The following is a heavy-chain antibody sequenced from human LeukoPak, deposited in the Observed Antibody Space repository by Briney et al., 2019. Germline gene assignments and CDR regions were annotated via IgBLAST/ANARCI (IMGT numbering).Heavy chain of an antibody. CDR1: GFTFSSYE. D-gene: IGHD1-26*01. Sequence: PGGSLRLSCAASGFTFSSYEMNWVRQAPGKGLEWISYISGGGSAIYYADSVKGRFTISRDNSRNTLYLQMNSLRAEDTALYYCAKDGDTVSGTYYFDMDVWGKGTTVTISS. CDR3: AKDGDTVSGTYYFDMDV. CDR2: ISGGGSAI. J-gene: IGHJ6*03. V-gene: IGHV3-48*03.